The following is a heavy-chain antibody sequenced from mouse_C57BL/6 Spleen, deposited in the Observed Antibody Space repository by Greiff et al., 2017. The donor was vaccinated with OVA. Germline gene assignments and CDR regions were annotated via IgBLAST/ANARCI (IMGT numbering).Heavy chain of an antibody. CDR3: ARGIYYDYDVYYAMDY. J-gene: IGHJ4*01. CDR2: IDPNSGGT. Sequence: QVHVKQPGAELVKPGASVKLSCKASGYTFTSYWMHWVKQRPGRGLEWIGRIDPNSGGTKYNEKFKSKATLTVDKPSSTAYMQLSSLTSEDSAVYYCARGIYYDYDVYYAMDYWGQGTSVTVSS. V-gene: IGHV1-72*01. CDR1: GYTFTSYW. D-gene: IGHD2-4*01.